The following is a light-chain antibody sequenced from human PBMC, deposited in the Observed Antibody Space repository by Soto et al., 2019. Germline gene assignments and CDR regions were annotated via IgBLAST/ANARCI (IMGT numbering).Light chain of an antibody. Sequence: DIQLTQSPASLSASVGDRVTITCRASQGISSYLAWYQQKPGKAPKLLIYLASTLQSGVPSRFSGSGSATDFSLTTSSLQPEDVATYYCQYINSFPLSFGGGTKVDIK. V-gene: IGKV1-9*01. J-gene: IGKJ4*01. CDR3: QYINSFPLS. CDR2: LAS. CDR1: QGISSY.